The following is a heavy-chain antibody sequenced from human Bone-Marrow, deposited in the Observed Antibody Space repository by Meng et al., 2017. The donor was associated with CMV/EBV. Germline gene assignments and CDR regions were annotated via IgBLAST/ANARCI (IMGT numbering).Heavy chain of an antibody. CDR1: GYTFTGYY. J-gene: IGHJ5*02. D-gene: IGHD3-3*01. CDR3: AKDRAPVLRFLERPKTNWFDP. V-gene: IGHV1-2*02. CDR2: INPNSGGT. Sequence: ASVKVSCKAAGYTFTGYYMHWVRQAPGQGLEWMGWINPNSGGTNHAQKFQGRVTMTRDTSISTAYMELSRLRSDDTAVYYCAKDRAPVLRFLERPKTNWFDPWGQGTLVPVSS.